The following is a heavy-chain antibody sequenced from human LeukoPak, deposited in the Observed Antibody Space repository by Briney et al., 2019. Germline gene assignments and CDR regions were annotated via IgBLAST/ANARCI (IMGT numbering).Heavy chain of an antibody. CDR2: IKQDGSEK. CDR1: GFTFSSYW. J-gene: IGHJ6*03. D-gene: IGHD2-2*02. Sequence: GGSLRLSCAASGFTFSSYWMSWVRQAPGKGLEWVANIKQDGSEKYYVDSVKGRFTISRDNAKNSLYLQMNSLRAEDTAVYYCARDIGPAAIYYYYMDVWGKGTTVTVSS. V-gene: IGHV3-7*01. CDR3: ARDIGPAAIYYYYMDV.